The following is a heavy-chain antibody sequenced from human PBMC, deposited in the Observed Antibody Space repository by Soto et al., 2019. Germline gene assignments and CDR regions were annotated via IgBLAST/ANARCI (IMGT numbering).Heavy chain of an antibody. CDR3: ARDTAGLSY. CDR2: ISNDGRST. CDR1: GLTFSNFR. V-gene: IGHV3-74*01. J-gene: IGHJ4*02. D-gene: IGHD2-21*02. Sequence: EVQLVESGGGLAQPGGSLRLSCAASGLTFSNFRMHWVRQAPGKGLVWVALISNDGRSTNHADSVKGRFTISRDNAKSTLYLQLNSLRAEDTAVYYCARDTAGLSYWGQGTLVTVSS.